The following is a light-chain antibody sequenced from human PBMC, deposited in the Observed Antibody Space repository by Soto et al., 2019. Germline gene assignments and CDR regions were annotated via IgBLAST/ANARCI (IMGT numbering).Light chain of an antibody. J-gene: IGLJ3*02. CDR3: QSSDRGDTYWV. CDR1: ALPKQY. Sequence: SYELTQPPSVSVSPGQTARIACSGDALPKQYAYWYQQKPGQAPELLIYKDKERPSGNPERFSGSSSGTTVTLTIGGVQAEDEADYYCQSSDRGDTYWVSGGGTKLTVL. V-gene: IGLV3-25*02. CDR2: KDK.